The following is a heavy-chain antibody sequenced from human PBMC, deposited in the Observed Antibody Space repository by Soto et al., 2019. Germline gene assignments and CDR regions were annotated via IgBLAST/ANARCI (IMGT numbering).Heavy chain of an antibody. CDR1: GGSISSYY. Sequence: SETLSLTCSVSGGSISSYYWSWIRQPPGKGLEWIGYIFYSGSTNQNPSLKSRVTISVDTSKNQFSLKLSSVTDADTAVYYCARTALGWFDPWGQGTLVTVSS. V-gene: IGHV4-59*01. J-gene: IGHJ5*02. CDR2: IFYSGST. CDR3: ARTALGWFDP. D-gene: IGHD2-21*02.